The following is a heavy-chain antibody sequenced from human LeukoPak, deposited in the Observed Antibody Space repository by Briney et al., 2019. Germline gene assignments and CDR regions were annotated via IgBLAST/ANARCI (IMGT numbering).Heavy chain of an antibody. CDR3: ARDLLALLTTVTTVFRFGMDV. J-gene: IGHJ6*02. CDR1: GYTFTGYY. CDR2: IIPILGIA. D-gene: IGHD4-17*01. V-gene: IGHV1-69*04. Sequence: SVKVSCKASGYTFTGYYMHWVRQAPGQGREWMGRIIPILGIANYAQKFQGRVTITADKSTSTAYMELSSLRSEDTAVYYCARDLLALLTTVTTVFRFGMDVWGQGTTVTVSS.